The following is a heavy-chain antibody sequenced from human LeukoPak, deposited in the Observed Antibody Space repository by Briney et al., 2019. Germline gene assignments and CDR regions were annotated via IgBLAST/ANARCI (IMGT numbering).Heavy chain of an antibody. D-gene: IGHD4-17*01. CDR3: ATEYYGAYNY. J-gene: IGHJ4*02. Sequence: GGSLRLSCAASGFTFTDAWMSWVRPAPGKGLEWVARIKSKAAGGTTDYAAPVKGRFTISRDDSKDTLYLQMNSLKTEDIAVYYCATEYYGAYNYWGQGALVTVSS. V-gene: IGHV3-15*01. CDR1: GFTFTDAW. CDR2: IKSKAAGGTT.